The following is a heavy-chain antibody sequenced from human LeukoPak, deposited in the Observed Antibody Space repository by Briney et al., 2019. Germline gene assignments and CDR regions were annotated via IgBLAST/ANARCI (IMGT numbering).Heavy chain of an antibody. V-gene: IGHV4-59*01. CDR2: IYYSGST. CDR1: GGSISSYY. Sequence: PSETLSLTCTVSGGSISSYYWSWIRQPPGKGLEWIGYIYYSGSTNYNPSLKSRVTISVDTSKNQFSLKLSSVTAADTAVYCCARAEIAAGHDYWGQGTLVTVSS. D-gene: IGHD6-13*01. J-gene: IGHJ4*02. CDR3: ARAEIAAGHDY.